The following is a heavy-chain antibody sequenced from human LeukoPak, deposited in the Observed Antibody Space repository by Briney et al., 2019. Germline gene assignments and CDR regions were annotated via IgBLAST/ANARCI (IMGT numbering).Heavy chain of an antibody. V-gene: IGHV3-23*01. D-gene: IGHD4-17*01. CDR1: GFTFSTYA. J-gene: IGHJ4*02. CDR2: ITGSESTT. CDR3: AKAWYGAYIDDY. Sequence: GGSLRLSRAASGFTFSTYAMNWVRQAPGKGLEWVSAITGSESTTYYAESVRGRFTISRDNSKNTLYLQMNSLRAEDTAVYFCAKAWYGAYIDDYWGQGTLVTVSS.